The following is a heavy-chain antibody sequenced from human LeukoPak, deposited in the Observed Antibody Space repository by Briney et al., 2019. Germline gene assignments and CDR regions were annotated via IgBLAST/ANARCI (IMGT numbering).Heavy chain of an antibody. J-gene: IGHJ5*02. V-gene: IGHV3-74*01. Sequence: PGGSLRLSCAASGFTFSNYWMHWVRQAPGKGLVWVSRINIDGSTTDYADSVKGRFTVSRDSAKNTLYLQMNSLRAEDTAVYYCARDPYNWNANWLDPWGQGTLVTVSS. CDR3: ARDPYNWNANWLDP. D-gene: IGHD1-1*01. CDR1: GFTFSNYW. CDR2: INIDGSTT.